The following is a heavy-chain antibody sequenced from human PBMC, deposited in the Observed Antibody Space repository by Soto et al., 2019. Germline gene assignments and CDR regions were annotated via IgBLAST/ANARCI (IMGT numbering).Heavy chain of an antibody. V-gene: IGHV4-30-4*01. CDR2: IYYSGST. CDR3: ARGPSARWFGETNYGMDV. D-gene: IGHD3-10*01. J-gene: IGHJ6*02. CDR1: GGSISSGDYY. Sequence: SETLSLTCTVSGGSISSGDYYWSWIRQPPGKGLEWIGYIYYSGSTYYNPSLKSRVTISVDTSKNQFSLKLSSVTAADTAVYYCARGPSARWFGETNYGMDVWGQGTTVTVSS.